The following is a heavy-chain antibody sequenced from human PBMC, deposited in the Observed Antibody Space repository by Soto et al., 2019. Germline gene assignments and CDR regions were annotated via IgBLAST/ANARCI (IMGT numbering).Heavy chain of an antibody. CDR1: GGSISSGGYS. D-gene: IGHD3-22*01. V-gene: IGHV4-30-2*01. CDR2: IYHSGST. Sequence: SETLSLTCAVSGGSISSGGYSWSWIRQPPGKGLEWIGYIYHSGSTYYNPSLKSRVTISVDRSKNQFSLKLSSVTAADTAVYYCASEYYYDSSGPGGFDYWGQGTLVTVSS. CDR3: ASEYYYDSSGPGGFDY. J-gene: IGHJ4*02.